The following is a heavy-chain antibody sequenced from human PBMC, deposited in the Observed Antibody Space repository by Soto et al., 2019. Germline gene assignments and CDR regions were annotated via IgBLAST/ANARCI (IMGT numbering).Heavy chain of an antibody. J-gene: IGHJ6*02. CDR1: GYTFTSFY. CDR3: AKPQIARQYYYGMEV. CDR2: INPSGTTT. Sequence: QVQLVQSGAEVKKPGASVKVSCKASGYTFTSFYMHWVRQAPGQGLEWMGIINPSGTTTDYAQKVQGRVTMTRDTSTSTYYMELSSLTSEDTAVYYCAKPQIARQYYYGMEVWGQGTAVTVSS. V-gene: IGHV1-46*01.